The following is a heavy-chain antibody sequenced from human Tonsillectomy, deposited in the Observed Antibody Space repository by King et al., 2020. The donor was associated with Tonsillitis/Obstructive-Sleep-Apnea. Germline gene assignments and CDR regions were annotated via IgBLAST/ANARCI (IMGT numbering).Heavy chain of an antibody. CDR2: IRSKAYGGTA. CDR3: TRVGTSGSYSFAF. CDR1: GFTFGDYG. D-gene: IGHD1-26*01. V-gene: IGHV3-49*04. J-gene: IGHJ3*01. Sequence: QLVQSGGGLVQPGRSLRLSCTASGFTFGDYGMSWVRQAPGKGLEWVAFIRSKAYGGTAEYAASVKGRFIISKDDSKSIAYLQMNSLKTEDTALYYCTRVGTSGSYSFAFWGQGTMLTVSS.